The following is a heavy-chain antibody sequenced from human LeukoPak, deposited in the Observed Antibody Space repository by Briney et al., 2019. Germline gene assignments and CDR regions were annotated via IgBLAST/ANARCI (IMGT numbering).Heavy chain of an antibody. CDR1: GGSFRGYF. J-gene: IGHJ3*02. CDR3: ARWTLRVGATRAGAFDI. D-gene: IGHD1-26*01. Sequence: SETLSLTCAVYGGSFRGYFWNGIRQPPGKGVEWVGEINHSGSTNYNPCLKSGVTISVDTSKNQCSLKLDSVTAGDTAVYYCARWTLRVGATRAGAFDIWGQGTMVTVSS. CDR2: INHSGST. V-gene: IGHV4-34*01.